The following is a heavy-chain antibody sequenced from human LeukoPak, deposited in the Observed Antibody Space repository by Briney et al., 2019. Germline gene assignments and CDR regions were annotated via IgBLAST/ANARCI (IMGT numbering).Heavy chain of an antibody. J-gene: IGHJ3*02. V-gene: IGHV3-21*01. CDR2: ISSNSRYI. CDR3: ARDDDYSKKAFDI. Sequence: GGSLRLACAASGFTFSSYSMNWVRQAPGKGLEWVSSISSNSRYIYSADSVKGRFTISRDNAKNSLYLQMNSLRAEDTALYYCARDDDYSKKAFDIWGQGTMVTVSS. CDR1: GFTFSSYS. D-gene: IGHD4-11*01.